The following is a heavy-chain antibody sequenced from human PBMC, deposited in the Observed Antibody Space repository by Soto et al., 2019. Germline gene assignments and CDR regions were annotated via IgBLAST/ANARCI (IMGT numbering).Heavy chain of an antibody. CDR3: ARDGISGSYYYYYGMDV. D-gene: IGHD1-26*01. CDR1: GFTFSSYS. CDR2: ISSSSSYI. V-gene: IGHV3-21*01. Sequence: EVQLVESGGGLVKPGGSLRLFCAASGFTFSSYSMNWVRQAPGKGLEWVSSISSSSSYIYYADSVKGRFTISRDNAKNSLYLQMNSLRAEDTAVYYCARDGISGSYYYYYGMDVWGQGTTVTVSS. J-gene: IGHJ6*02.